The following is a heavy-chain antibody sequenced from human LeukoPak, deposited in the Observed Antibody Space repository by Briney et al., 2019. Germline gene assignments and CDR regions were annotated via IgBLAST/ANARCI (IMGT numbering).Heavy chain of an antibody. CDR1: GYTFTGYY. CDR2: INPNSGGT. CDR3: ARGVRYCSGGSCYSFFDY. V-gene: IGHV1-2*02. J-gene: IGHJ4*02. D-gene: IGHD2-15*01. Sequence: ASVKVSCKASGYTFTGYYMHWVRQAPGQGLEWMGWINPNSGGTNYAQKFQGRVTMTRDTSISTAYMELSRLRSDDTAVYYCARGVRYCSGGSCYSFFDYWGQGTLVTVSS.